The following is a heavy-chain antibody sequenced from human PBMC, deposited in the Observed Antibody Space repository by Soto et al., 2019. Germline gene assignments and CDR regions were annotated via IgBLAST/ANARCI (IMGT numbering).Heavy chain of an antibody. CDR1: GGTFSSYA. CDR2: ISVYKGKT. Sequence: QVQLVQSGAEVKKPGSSVKVSCKASGGTFSSYAISWVRQAPGQGLEWMGGISVYKGKTSYAQKFQGRVIMTTDTSTSTAYMELRTLRSDDTAVYYCARDHIIPAVGTLDYWGQGTLVIVSS. CDR3: ARDHIIPAVGTLDY. J-gene: IGHJ4*02. V-gene: IGHV1-18*01. D-gene: IGHD6-13*01.